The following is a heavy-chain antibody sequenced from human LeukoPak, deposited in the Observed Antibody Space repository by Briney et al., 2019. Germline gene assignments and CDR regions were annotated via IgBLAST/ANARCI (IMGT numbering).Heavy chain of an antibody. Sequence: GGSLRLSCAASGFTFSSSDMHWVRQAPGKGLEWVAVISYDATNKYYADSVKGRFTLSRDNSKNTLYLQTNTLRDEDTAVYYCAKASSNYFYYFKYWGQGTLVTVSS. CDR2: ISYDATNK. CDR1: GFTFSSSD. CDR3: AKASSNYFYYFKY. D-gene: IGHD2/OR15-2a*01. V-gene: IGHV3-30*18. J-gene: IGHJ4*02.